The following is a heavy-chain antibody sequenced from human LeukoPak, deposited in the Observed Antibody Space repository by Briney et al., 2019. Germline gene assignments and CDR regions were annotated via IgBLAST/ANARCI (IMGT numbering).Heavy chain of an antibody. V-gene: IGHV3-74*01. J-gene: IGHJ6*02. D-gene: IGHD1-1*01. Sequence: GGSLRLSCAASGFTFSSYWMHWVRQAPGKGLVWVSRINSDGSSTSYADSVKGRFTISRDNAKNTLYLQMNSLRAEDTAVYYCARGDNWNDEGYYYGMDVWGQGTTVTVSS. CDR2: INSDGSST. CDR1: GFTFSSYW. CDR3: ARGDNWNDEGYYYGMDV.